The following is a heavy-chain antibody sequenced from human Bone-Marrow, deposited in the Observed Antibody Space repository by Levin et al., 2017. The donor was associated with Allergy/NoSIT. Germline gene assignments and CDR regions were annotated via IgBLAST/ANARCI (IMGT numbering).Heavy chain of an antibody. CDR3: ATVNPTPPAFGSKHWYFDL. J-gene: IGHJ2*01. CDR2: FDPEDAET. D-gene: IGHD3-10*01. Sequence: ASVKVSCKVSGYTLTDLSMHWVRQSPGKGLEWMGGFDPEDAETIYSQKFEGRVTMTEDTSTDTAYMELSTLRSEDTAVYYCATVNPTPPAFGSKHWYFDLWGRGTLVTVSS. V-gene: IGHV1-24*01. CDR1: GYTLTDLS.